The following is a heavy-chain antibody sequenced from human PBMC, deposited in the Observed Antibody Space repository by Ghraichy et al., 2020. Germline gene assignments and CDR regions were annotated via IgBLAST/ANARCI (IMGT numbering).Heavy chain of an antibody. CDR1: GFTFSNAW. Sequence: GGSLRLSCAASGFTFSNAWMSWVRQAPGKGLEWVGRIKSKTDGGTTDYAAPVKGRFTISRDDSKNTLYLQMNSLKTEDTAVYYCTTGRFGELFSYYYYGMDVWGQGTTVTVSS. CDR3: TTGRFGELFSYYYYGMDV. V-gene: IGHV3-15*01. CDR2: IKSKTDGGTT. D-gene: IGHD3-10*01. J-gene: IGHJ6*02.